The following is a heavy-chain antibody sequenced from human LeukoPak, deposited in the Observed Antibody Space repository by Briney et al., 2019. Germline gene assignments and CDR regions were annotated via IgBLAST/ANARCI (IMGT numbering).Heavy chain of an antibody. CDR1: GFTFSSYA. J-gene: IGHJ4*02. D-gene: IGHD2-15*01. CDR2: IWYDGRNK. Sequence: GGSLRLSCAPSGFTFSSYAMHWVRQAPGKGLEWVAVIWYDGRNKYYADSVKGRFTISRDNSKNTLYLHMNSLRAEDTAVYYCARDLIEEPPCYWGQGNLVTVSS. V-gene: IGHV3-33*01. CDR3: ARDLIEEPPCY.